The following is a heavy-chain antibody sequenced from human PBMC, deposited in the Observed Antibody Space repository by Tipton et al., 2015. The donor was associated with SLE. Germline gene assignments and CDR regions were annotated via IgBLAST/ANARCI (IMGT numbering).Heavy chain of an antibody. D-gene: IGHD2-15*01. V-gene: IGHV3-11*04. CDR1: GFTLSDYY. J-gene: IGHJ2*01. Sequence: RLSCAASGFTLSDYYMNWIRQAPGKGLEWVSYISSSASASYYADSVKGRFTISRDNAKNSLYLQMNSLTVEDTAIYYCASIPEIYCSASSCNEWLFDLWGRGTLVTVS. CDR2: ISSSASAS. CDR3: ASIPEIYCSASSCNEWLFDL.